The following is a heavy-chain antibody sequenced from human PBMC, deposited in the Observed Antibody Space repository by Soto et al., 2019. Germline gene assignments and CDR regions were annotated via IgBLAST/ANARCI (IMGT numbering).Heavy chain of an antibody. CDR2: ISHDGSNA. CDR3: AKQGIEVAGTDYFDY. V-gene: IGHV3-30*18. D-gene: IGHD6-19*01. CDR1: GFIFKSYG. J-gene: IGHJ4*01. Sequence: QVQLVESGGGVVQPGKCLRLYCAATGFIFKSYGVHWVRQAPGKGLEWVAVISHDGSNAYYADAVNGRFTISRDNAKNTVYLQMNSLRAEDTAVYYCAKQGIEVAGTDYFDYWGQGALVTVAS.